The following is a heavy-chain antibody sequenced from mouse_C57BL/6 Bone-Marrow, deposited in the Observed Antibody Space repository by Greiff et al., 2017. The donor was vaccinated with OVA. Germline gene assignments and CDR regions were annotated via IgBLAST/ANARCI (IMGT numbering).Heavy chain of an antibody. CDR3: ARKGYYYGSSDVLDV. V-gene: IGHV1-81*01. Sequence: QVQLKESGAELARPGASVKLSCKASGYTFTSYGISWVKQRTGQGLEWIGEIYPRSGNTYYNEQFKGKATLTADKSSSTAYMELSRLTSEDSAVYFCARKGYYYGSSDVLDVWGTGTTVTDSS. CDR1: GYTFTSYG. J-gene: IGHJ1*03. CDR2: IYPRSGNT. D-gene: IGHD1-1*01.